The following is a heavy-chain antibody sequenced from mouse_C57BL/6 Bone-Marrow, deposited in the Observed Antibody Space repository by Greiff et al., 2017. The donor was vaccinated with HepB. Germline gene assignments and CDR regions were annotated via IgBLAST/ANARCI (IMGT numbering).Heavy chain of an antibody. J-gene: IGHJ3*01. CDR3: ARDHRGFAY. CDR2: IDPSDSYT. CDR1: GYTFTSYW. Sequence: QVQLQQPGAELVKPGASVKLSCKASGYTFTSYWMQWVKQRPGQGLEWIGEIDPSDSYTNYNQKFKGKATLTVDTSSSTAYMPLSSLTSEDSAVYYCARDHRGFAYWGQGTLVTVSA. V-gene: IGHV1-50*01.